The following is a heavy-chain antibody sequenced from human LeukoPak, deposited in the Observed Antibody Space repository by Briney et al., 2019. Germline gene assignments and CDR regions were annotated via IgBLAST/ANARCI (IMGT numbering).Heavy chain of an antibody. J-gene: IGHJ4*02. CDR2: ISDSGSNV. D-gene: IGHD6-6*01. CDR1: GFTFSNYN. CDR3: AKKGRSSTPGY. Sequence: GGSLRLSCAASGFTFSNYNMDWVRQAPGKGLEWVSSISDSGSNVYYADSVKGRFTISRDNAKNSLFLQMNSLRAEDTAVYYCAKKGRSSTPGYWGQGTLVTVSS. V-gene: IGHV3-21*01.